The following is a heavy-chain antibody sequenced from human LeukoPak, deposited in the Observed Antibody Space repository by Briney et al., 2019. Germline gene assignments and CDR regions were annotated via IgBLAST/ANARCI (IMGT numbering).Heavy chain of an antibody. CDR1: GFTFDDYA. J-gene: IGHJ6*02. CDR3: AKTCNDFWSGPSYYGMDV. D-gene: IGHD3-3*01. V-gene: IGHV3-9*01. Sequence: GGSLRLSCAASGFTFDDYAMHWVRQAPGKGLEWVSGISWNSGSIGYADSVKGRFTISRDNAKNSLYLQMNSLTAEDTALYYCAKTCNDFWSGPSYYGMDVWGQGTTVTVSS. CDR2: ISWNSGSI.